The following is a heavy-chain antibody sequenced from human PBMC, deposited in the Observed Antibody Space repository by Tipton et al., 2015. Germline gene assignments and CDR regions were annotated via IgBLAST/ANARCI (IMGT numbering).Heavy chain of an antibody. CDR1: GFTFSSYS. D-gene: IGHD2-8*01. Sequence: SLRLSCAASGFTFSSYSMNWVRQAPGKGLEWVSCISSSSSFIYYADSLKGRFTISRDNAKNSLYLQMNSLRAEDTAVYYCARAAELGLYCMDVWGQGTTVTVSS. CDR2: ISSSSSFI. V-gene: IGHV3-21*04. J-gene: IGHJ6*02. CDR3: ARAAELGLYCMDV.